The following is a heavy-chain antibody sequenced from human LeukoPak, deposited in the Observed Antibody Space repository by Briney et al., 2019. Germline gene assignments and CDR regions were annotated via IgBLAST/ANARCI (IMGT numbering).Heavy chain of an antibody. Sequence: GGSLRLSCAASGFTFSSYSMNWVRQAPGKGLEWVSYISSSSSTIYYADSVKGRFTISRDNAKNSLYLQMNSLRAEDTAVYYCARVGHTVTYNWFDPWGQGTLVTVSS. CDR2: ISSSSSTI. CDR3: ARVGHTVTYNWFDP. V-gene: IGHV3-48*01. J-gene: IGHJ5*02. D-gene: IGHD4-17*01. CDR1: GFTFSSYS.